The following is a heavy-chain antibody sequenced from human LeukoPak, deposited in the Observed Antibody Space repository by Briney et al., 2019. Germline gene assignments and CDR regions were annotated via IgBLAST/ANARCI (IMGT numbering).Heavy chain of an antibody. CDR2: INHSGST. V-gene: IGHV4-39*07. Sequence: SETLSLTCTVSGGSISSSSYYWSWIRQPPGKGLEWIGEINHSGSTNYNPSLKSRVTISVDTSKNQFSLKLSSVTAADTAVYYCARAAIAAAGDFDYWGQGTLVTVSS. CDR1: GGSISSSSYY. D-gene: IGHD6-13*01. J-gene: IGHJ4*02. CDR3: ARAAIAAAGDFDY.